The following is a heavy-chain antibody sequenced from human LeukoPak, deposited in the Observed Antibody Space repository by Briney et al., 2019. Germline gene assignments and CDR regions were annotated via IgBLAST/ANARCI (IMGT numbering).Heavy chain of an antibody. J-gene: IGHJ5*02. CDR1: GGSISSYY. Sequence: SETLSLTCTVSGGSISSYYWSWIRQPAGKGLEWIGRIYTSGSTNYNPSLKSRVTMSVDTSKNQFSLKLSSVTAADTAVYYCARGRAAAGTDWFDPWGQGTLVTVSS. D-gene: IGHD6-13*01. CDR2: IYTSGST. CDR3: ARGRAAAGTDWFDP. V-gene: IGHV4-4*07.